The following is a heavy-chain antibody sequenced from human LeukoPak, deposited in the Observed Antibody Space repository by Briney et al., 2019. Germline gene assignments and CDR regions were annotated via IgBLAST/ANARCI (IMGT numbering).Heavy chain of an antibody. D-gene: IGHD3-3*01. CDR3: ARDAIFGVVNHATHFDY. J-gene: IGHJ4*02. Sequence: GASVKVSCKASGYTFTSYGISWVRQAPGQGLEWMGWISAYNGNTNYAQKLQGRVTMTTDTSTSTAYMELSSLRSEDTAVYYCARDAIFGVVNHATHFDYWGQGTLVTVSS. V-gene: IGHV1-18*01. CDR1: GYTFTSYG. CDR2: ISAYNGNT.